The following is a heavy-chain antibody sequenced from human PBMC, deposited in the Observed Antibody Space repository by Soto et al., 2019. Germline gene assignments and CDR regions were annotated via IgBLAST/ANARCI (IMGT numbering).Heavy chain of an antibody. J-gene: IGHJ4*02. V-gene: IGHV1-2*02. CDR2: INPNSGGT. Sequence: ASVKVSCKASGYTFTGYYMHWVRQAPGQGLEWMGWINPNSGGTNYAQKFQGRVTMTRDTSINTAYMELSRLRSDDTAVYYCAKIMGYSYGYGSPGWPHDYWGQGNLVTVS. D-gene: IGHD5-18*01. CDR3: AKIMGYSYGYGSPGWPHDY. CDR1: GYTFTGYY.